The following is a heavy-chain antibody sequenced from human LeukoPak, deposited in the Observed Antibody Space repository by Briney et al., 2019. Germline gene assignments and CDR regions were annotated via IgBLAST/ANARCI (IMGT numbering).Heavy chain of an antibody. CDR1: GGSISSYY. CDR2: IYYSGST. Sequence: PSETLSLTCTVSGGSISSYYWSWIRQPPGKGLEWIGYIYYSGSTNYNPSLKSRVTISVDTSKNQFSLKLSSVTAAGTAVYYCARVYVGATYYYYMDVWGKGTTVTVSS. V-gene: IGHV4-59*01. CDR3: ARVYVGATYYYYMDV. D-gene: IGHD1-26*01. J-gene: IGHJ6*03.